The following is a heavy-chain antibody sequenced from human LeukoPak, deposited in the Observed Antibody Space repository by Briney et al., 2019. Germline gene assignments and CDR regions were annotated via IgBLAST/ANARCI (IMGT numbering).Heavy chain of an antibody. CDR2: ISSSGSTI. Sequence: GGSLRLSCAASGFTFSSYEMNWVRQAPGKGLEWVSYISSSGSTIYYADSVKGRFTISRDNSKNTLYLQMNSLRAEDTAVYYCARDRHSSGYPGVGYWGQGTQVTVSS. J-gene: IGHJ4*02. CDR1: GFTFSSYE. D-gene: IGHD3-22*01. CDR3: ARDRHSSGYPGVGY. V-gene: IGHV3-48*03.